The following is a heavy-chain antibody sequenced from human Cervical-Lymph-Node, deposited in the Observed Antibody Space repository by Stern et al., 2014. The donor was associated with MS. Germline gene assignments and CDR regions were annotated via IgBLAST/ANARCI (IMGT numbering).Heavy chain of an antibody. CDR3: ARDRLDSSHPLDY. Sequence: QVQLQESGPGLVKPSETLSLTCTVSGGSVSSGSYYWSWIRQPPGKGLEWIGYLYYSGSTNYNPSLNSRVTLSVDTSKNQFSLKLSSVTAADTAVYYCARDRLDSSHPLDYWGQGTLVTGSS. D-gene: IGHD3-22*01. J-gene: IGHJ4*02. CDR1: GGSVSSGSYY. V-gene: IGHV4-61*01. CDR2: LYYSGST.